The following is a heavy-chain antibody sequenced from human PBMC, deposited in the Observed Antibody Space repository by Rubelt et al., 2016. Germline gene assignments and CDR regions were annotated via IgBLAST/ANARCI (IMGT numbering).Heavy chain of an antibody. CDR2: ISAYNGNT. J-gene: IGHJ5*02. Sequence: QEQLVQSGAEVRKPGASVSISCKPSGHNFIGYHIHWVRQAPGQGLEWMGWISAYNGNTNYAQKVRGRVTSTTDTSTSTAYMGLRSLRSDDTAVYYCASMYSSSWYRGWCDPWGQGTLVTVSS. V-gene: IGHV1-18*04. CDR1: GHNFIGYH. D-gene: IGHD6-13*01. CDR3: ASMYSSSWYRGWCDP.